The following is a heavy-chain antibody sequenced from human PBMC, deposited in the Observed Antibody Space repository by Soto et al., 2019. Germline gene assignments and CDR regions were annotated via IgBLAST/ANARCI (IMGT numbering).Heavy chain of an antibody. J-gene: IGHJ4*02. V-gene: IGHV4-61*03. CDR1: GDSVGSGSYY. CDR3: ARAGAIVDTRMVVFH. Sequence: QVPLPESGPGLVRPSDTLSLTCTVSGDSVGSGSYYWTWVRQPHGKGLEFVGQIYHTGSTNYNPSLMNRLTPAVDTSKNHFSLRLRSVTAADTAMYYCARAGAIVDTRMVVFHWGQGGLATVAS. CDR2: IYHTGST. D-gene: IGHD3-10*01.